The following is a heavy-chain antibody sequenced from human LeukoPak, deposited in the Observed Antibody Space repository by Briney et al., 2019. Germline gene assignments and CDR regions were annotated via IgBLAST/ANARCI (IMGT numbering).Heavy chain of an antibody. J-gene: IGHJ3*02. Sequence: GGSLRLSCAASEFTFNKAWMSWVRQAPGKGLEWVGRIKSRADGGTTDYAAPVKGRFTISTDDSEDTLYLQMSSLKTEDTAVYYCTTGQRYALSAFDIWGQGTMVTVSS. CDR1: EFTFNKAW. V-gene: IGHV3-15*01. CDR3: TTGQRYALSAFDI. D-gene: IGHD3-9*01. CDR2: IKSRADGGTT.